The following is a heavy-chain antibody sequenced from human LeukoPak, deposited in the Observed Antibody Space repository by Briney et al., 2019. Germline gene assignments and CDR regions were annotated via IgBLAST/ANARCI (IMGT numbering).Heavy chain of an antibody. CDR3: ASGGESFLFDH. V-gene: IGHV4-31*03. D-gene: IGHD2-21*01. Sequence: SETLSLTCTVSGGSIGSGGYYWSWIRPHPGKGLEWIGYIYYSGSTYYNPSLKSRVTISVDTSKNQFSLKMSSVTAADTAVYYCASGGESFLFDHWGQGTLVIVSS. CDR2: IYYSGST. CDR1: GGSIGSGGYY. J-gene: IGHJ5*02.